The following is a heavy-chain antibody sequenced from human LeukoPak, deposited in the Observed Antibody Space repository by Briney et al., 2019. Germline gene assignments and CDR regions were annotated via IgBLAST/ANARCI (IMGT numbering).Heavy chain of an antibody. CDR3: ARAQWLGYNWFDP. D-gene: IGHD6-19*01. CDR2: IIPIFGTA. CDR1: GGTFSSYA. J-gene: IGHJ5*02. V-gene: IGHV1-69*01. Sequence: SVKVSCKASGGTFSSYAISWVRQAPGQGLEWMGGIIPIFGTANYAQKFQGRVTITADESTSTAYMELSSMRSEDTAVYYCARAQWLGYNWFDPWGQGTLVTVSS.